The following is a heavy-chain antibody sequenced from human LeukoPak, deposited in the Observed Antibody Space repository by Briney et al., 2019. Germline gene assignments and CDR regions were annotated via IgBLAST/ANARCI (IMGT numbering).Heavy chain of an antibody. Sequence: PGKSLRLSCSASGFTFSTYGMSWVRQAPGKGLEWVSGISSSGGSTYYAGSVKGRITVSRDNSKNTLYMQMNSLRAEDTAVYYCARDDADYGDYIDYWGQGTLVTVSS. V-gene: IGHV3-23*01. CDR1: GFTFSTYG. CDR3: ARDDADYGDYIDY. D-gene: IGHD4-17*01. CDR2: ISSSGGST. J-gene: IGHJ4*02.